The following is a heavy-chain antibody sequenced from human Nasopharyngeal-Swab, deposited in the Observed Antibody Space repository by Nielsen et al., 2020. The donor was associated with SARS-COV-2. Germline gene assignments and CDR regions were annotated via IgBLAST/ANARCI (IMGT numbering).Heavy chain of an antibody. CDR2: LYYSWFT. CDR3: ARRTEYRASYYLGGYFDY. CDR1: GVSISSSNYY. Sequence: SETLSLTCSVSGVSISSSNYYWGWIRQPPGKGLEWIAGLYYSWFTYYNPSLKSRVTISVDTSKNQISLKLSSVTAADTAVYYCARRTEYRASYYLGGYFDYWGQGTLVTVSS. J-gene: IGHJ4*02. D-gene: IGHD1-26*01. V-gene: IGHV4-39*01.